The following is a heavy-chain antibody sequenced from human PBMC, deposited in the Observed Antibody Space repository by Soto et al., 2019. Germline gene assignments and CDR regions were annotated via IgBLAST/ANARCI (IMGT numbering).Heavy chain of an antibody. D-gene: IGHD3-10*01. Sequence: QVQLQESGPGLVKPSETLSLTCTVSGGSITSYYWTWIRQPPGKGLEWIGYIYSSGSTNYNPSLQSRVTISVDTPKTQFSLKLNSVTAADTAVYYCARDGSGTPATYWGQGTLVTVSS. CDR1: GGSITSYY. J-gene: IGHJ4*02. CDR2: IYSSGST. V-gene: IGHV4-59*01. CDR3: ARDGSGTPATY.